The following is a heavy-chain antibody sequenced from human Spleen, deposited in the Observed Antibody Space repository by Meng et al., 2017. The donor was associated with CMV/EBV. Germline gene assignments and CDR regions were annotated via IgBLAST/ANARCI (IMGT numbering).Heavy chain of an antibody. CDR2: MKPNSGNA. D-gene: IGHD6-13*01. V-gene: IGHV1-8*01. CDR3: AKDAEHATSWYYWFEH. J-gene: IGHJ5*02. Sequence: QVQLVQSGAEVKKPGASVKVSCKASGYTFSNYDINWVRQATGQGLEWMGWMKPNSGNAGYAQRLQGRVTLTRDTSTTTVYMQLRNLEPDDTAVYYCAKDAEHATSWYYWFEHWGQGTLVTVSS. CDR1: GYTFSNYD.